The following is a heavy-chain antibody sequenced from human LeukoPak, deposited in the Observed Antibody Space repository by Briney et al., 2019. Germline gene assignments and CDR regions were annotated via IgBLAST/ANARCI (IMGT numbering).Heavy chain of an antibody. CDR3: AKGRDFWSGYPNYFDY. J-gene: IGHJ4*02. CDR1: GFTFSSYS. Sequence: PGGSLRLSCAASGFTFSSYSMNWVRQAPGKGLEWVSSISSSSSYIYYADSVKGRFTISRDNAKNSLYLQMNSLRAEDTAVYYCAKGRDFWSGYPNYFDYWGQGTLVTVSS. D-gene: IGHD3-3*01. V-gene: IGHV3-21*04. CDR2: ISSSSSYI.